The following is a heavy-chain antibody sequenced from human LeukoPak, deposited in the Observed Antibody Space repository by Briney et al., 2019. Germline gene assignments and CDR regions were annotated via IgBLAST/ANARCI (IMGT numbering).Heavy chain of an antibody. CDR1: GYTFTDYY. V-gene: IGHV1-2*04. D-gene: IGHD2-8*01. CDR2: INLYSGGA. J-gene: IGHJ6*02. CDR3: ARDILGRTNGGSNYFGMEV. Sequence: ASVKVSCKASGYTFTDYYMHWVRQAPGQGLEWMGCINLYSGGAHYAQKFQDWLSMTRDTSINTAYMELSSLRSDDTAVYYCARDILGRTNGGSNYFGMEVWGQGTTVTVSS.